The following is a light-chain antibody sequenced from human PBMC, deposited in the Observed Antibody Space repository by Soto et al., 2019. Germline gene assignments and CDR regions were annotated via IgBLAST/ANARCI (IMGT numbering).Light chain of an antibody. J-gene: IGKJ4*01. CDR3: QQSYSTPLT. Sequence: DIQMTQSPSTLPASVGDRVTITCRASQSISSWLAWYQQKPGKVPKLLIYAASSLQSGVPSRFSGSGSGTDFTLTISSLQPEDFATYYCQQSYSTPLTFGGGTKVDIK. CDR1: QSISSW. CDR2: AAS. V-gene: IGKV1-39*01.